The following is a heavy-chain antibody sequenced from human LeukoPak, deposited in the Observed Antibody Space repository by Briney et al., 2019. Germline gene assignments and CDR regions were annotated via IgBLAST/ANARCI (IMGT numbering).Heavy chain of an antibody. CDR2: ISYDGSNK. J-gene: IGHJ5*02. D-gene: IGHD1-26*01. V-gene: IGHV3-30-3*01. CDR3: AKDQGGVGAIKTS. CDR1: GFTFSSYA. Sequence: GGSLRLSCAASGFTFSSYATSWVRQAPGKGLGWGAVISYDGSNKYYADSVKGRFTISRDNSKNTLYLQMNSLRAEDTAVYYCAKDQGGVGAIKTSWGQGTLVTVSS.